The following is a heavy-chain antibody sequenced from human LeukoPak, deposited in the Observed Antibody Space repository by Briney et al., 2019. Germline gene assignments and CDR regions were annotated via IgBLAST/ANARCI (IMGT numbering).Heavy chain of an antibody. D-gene: IGHD2-15*01. CDR3: AKSHCSGGSCYYYYYMDV. V-gene: IGHV3-43D*04. CDR2: ISWVGGST. CDR1: GFTFDDYA. J-gene: IGHJ6*03. Sequence: PGGSLRLSCAASGFTFDDYAMHWVRQAPGKGLEWVSLISWVGGSTYYADSVKGRFTISRDNSKNSLYLQMNSLRAEDTALYYCAKSHCSGGSCYYYYYMDVWGKGTTVTVSS.